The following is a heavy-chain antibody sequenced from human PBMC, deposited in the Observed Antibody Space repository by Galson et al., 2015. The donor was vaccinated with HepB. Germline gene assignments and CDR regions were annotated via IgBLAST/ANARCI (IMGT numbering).Heavy chain of an antibody. Sequence: SLRLSCAASGFTFSSYGMHWVRQAPGKGLEWVAVISYDGSNKYYADSVKGRFTISRDNSKNTLYLQMNSLRAEDTAVYYCAKSTGYCSGGSCNYYFYGMDVWGQGTTVTVSS. D-gene: IGHD2-15*01. CDR3: AKSTGYCSGGSCNYYFYGMDV. CDR1: GFTFSSYG. J-gene: IGHJ6*02. V-gene: IGHV3-30*18. CDR2: ISYDGSNK.